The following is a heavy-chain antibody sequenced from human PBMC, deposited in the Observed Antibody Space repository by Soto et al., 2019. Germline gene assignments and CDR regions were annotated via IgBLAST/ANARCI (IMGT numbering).Heavy chain of an antibody. CDR1: GYTFSNYG. V-gene: IGHV1-18*01. Sequence: QVQLVQSGSEVKKPGASVRVSCKASGYTFSNYGLSWVRQAPGQGLEWMGWISPSNGKTHYEQKFQDRVTMTTDTPTSTVYLEVRSLRSDDTAVYYCARIIMIFGVANVGNYFEYWGQGTLLIVSS. D-gene: IGHD3-3*01. J-gene: IGHJ4*02. CDR2: ISPSNGKT. CDR3: ARIIMIFGVANVGNYFEY.